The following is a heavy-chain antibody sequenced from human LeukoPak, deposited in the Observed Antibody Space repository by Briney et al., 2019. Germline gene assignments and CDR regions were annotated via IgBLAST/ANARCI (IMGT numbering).Heavy chain of an antibody. CDR2: IYTSGST. Sequence: SETLSLTCTVSGGSISSGSYYWSWIRQPAGKGLEWIGRIYTSGSTNYNPSLKSRVTISVDTSKNQFSLKLSSVTPADTAVYYCARGTYYYDSSVAYWGQGTLVTVSS. D-gene: IGHD3-22*01. CDR1: GGSISSGSYY. V-gene: IGHV4-61*02. J-gene: IGHJ4*02. CDR3: ARGTYYYDSSVAY.